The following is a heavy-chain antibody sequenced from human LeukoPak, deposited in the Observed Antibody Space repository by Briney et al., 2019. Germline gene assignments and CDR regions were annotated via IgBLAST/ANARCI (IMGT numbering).Heavy chain of an antibody. D-gene: IGHD1-14*01. CDR3: ARDGGLLPDN. V-gene: IGHV3-74*01. CDR2: ISPDGSSK. J-gene: IGHJ4*02. Sequence: GGSLRLSCAASGFPFSTYSMHWVRQPPGKRLGWVSRISPDGSSKSYADSVKGRFIISRDNAKNTLSLQMTSLTAEDTAVYYCARDGGLLPDNWGKGTLVTVSS. CDR1: GFPFSTYS.